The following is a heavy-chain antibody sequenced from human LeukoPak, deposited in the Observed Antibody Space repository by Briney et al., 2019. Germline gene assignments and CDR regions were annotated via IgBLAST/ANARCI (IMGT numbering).Heavy chain of an antibody. J-gene: IGHJ6*03. Sequence: GGSLRLSCAASGFTFSSYAMHWVRQAPGKGLEWVAVISYDGSNKYYADSVKGRFTISRGNSKNTLYLQMNSLRAEDTAVYYCAKGYGATSSWGIDYYYYMDVWGKGTTVTISS. V-gene: IGHV3-30*04. CDR2: ISYDGSNK. CDR3: AKGYGATSSWGIDYYYYMDV. CDR1: GFTFSSYA. D-gene: IGHD4/OR15-4a*01.